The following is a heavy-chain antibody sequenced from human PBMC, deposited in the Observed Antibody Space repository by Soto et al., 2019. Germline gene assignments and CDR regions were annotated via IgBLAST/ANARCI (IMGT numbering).Heavy chain of an antibody. Sequence: GGSLRLSCAASGFTFSSYAMTWVRQAPGKGLERVSGISGGGSSTYYADSVKGRFTISRDNSKNTLYLQINSLRAEDTAVYYCAKAAEASVSGTYYYYMDVWGKGTSVTVS. CDR3: AKAAEASVSGTYYYYMDV. V-gene: IGHV3-23*01. CDR1: GFTFSSYA. J-gene: IGHJ6*03. CDR2: ISGGGSST. D-gene: IGHD3-10*01.